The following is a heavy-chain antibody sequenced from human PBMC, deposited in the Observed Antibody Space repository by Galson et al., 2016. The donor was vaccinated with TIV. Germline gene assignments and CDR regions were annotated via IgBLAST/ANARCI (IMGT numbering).Heavy chain of an antibody. CDR1: GFSLSTSGMC. Sequence: PALVKPTQTLTLTCSFSGFSLSTSGMCVSWIRQPPGKALEWLARIDWDDDIYYSPFMKTRLTISKDTSKNQVVLTMTNLDPVDTATYYCARTSYYYDSSGYYEVILYFDYWGQGSRVTVSS. CDR3: ARTSYYYDSSGYYEVILYFDY. D-gene: IGHD3-22*01. V-gene: IGHV2-70*11. CDR2: IDWDDDI. J-gene: IGHJ4*02.